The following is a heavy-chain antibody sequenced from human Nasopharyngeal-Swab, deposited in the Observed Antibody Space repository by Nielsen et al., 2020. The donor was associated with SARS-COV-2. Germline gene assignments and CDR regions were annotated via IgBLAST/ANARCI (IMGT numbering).Heavy chain of an antibody. CDR2: IQGGSST. CDR1: GFIVSNIY. D-gene: IGHD2-8*02. CDR3: ARGVLRGGFDI. Sequence: GESLKIYCAASGFIVSNIYMTWVRQAPGKGLEWVSYIQGGSSTDYADSVKGRITISRDNSKNTLYLQMNNLRAEDTAVYYCARGVLRGGFDIWGQGTMVIVSS. J-gene: IGHJ3*02. V-gene: IGHV3-66*01.